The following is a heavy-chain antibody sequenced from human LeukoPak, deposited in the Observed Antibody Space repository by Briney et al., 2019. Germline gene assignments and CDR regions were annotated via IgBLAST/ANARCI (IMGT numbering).Heavy chain of an antibody. J-gene: IGHJ4*02. CDR3: ARDGEQLVGIEFDY. D-gene: IGHD6-6*01. Sequence: PSETLSLTCTVSGGSINTYYWSWIRQPPGKGLEWIGYIYYSGSTNYNPSLKSRVTISVDTSKNQFSLKLSSVTAADTAVYYCARDGEQLVGIEFDYWGQGTLVTVSS. CDR2: IYYSGST. V-gene: IGHV4-59*12. CDR1: GGSINTYY.